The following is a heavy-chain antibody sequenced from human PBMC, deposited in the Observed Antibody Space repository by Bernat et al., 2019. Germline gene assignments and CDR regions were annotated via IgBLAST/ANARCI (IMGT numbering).Heavy chain of an antibody. CDR3: AKDLPRWVYSDRVRGRNWFDP. D-gene: IGHD1-26*01. V-gene: IGHV3-23*01. J-gene: IGHJ5*02. CDR2: ISGSVGST. Sequence: EVQLLESGGGLVQPGGFLRLSCAASGFTFSSYSMSWVRQAPGKGLEWVSAISGSVGSTYYAYSVKGRFTISRDNSKNTLYLQMNSLRAEDTAVYYCAKDLPRWVYSDRVRGRNWFDPWGQGTLVTVSS. CDR1: GFTFSSYS.